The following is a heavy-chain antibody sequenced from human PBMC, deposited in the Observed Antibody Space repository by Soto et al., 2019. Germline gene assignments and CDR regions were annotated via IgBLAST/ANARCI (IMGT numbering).Heavy chain of an antibody. D-gene: IGHD2-2*01. V-gene: IGHV4-59*01. J-gene: IGHJ6*03. CDR3: ARVWVVPAANYYYYYMDV. CDR1: GGSISSYY. Sequence: SETLSLTCTVSGGSISSYYWSWIRQPPGKGLEWIGYIYYSGSTNYNPSLKSRVTISVDTSKNQFSLKLSSVTAADTAVYYCARVWVVPAANYYYYYMDVWGKGTKVTVSS. CDR2: IYYSGST.